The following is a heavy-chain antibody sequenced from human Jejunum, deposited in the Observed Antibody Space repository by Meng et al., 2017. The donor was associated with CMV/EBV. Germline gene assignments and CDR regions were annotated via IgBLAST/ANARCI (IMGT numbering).Heavy chain of an antibody. Sequence: YSFPTQDITWVRQAPGQGLEWMGLISPYNGNTKYAQRVQDRVTMTTDTSTRTAYMELRSLTSDDTAVYYCARVVVVPADYYTMDVWGQGTTVTVSS. CDR2: ISPYNGNT. D-gene: IGHD2-2*01. CDR3: ARVVVVPADYYTMDV. V-gene: IGHV1-18*01. CDR1: YSFPTQD. J-gene: IGHJ6*02.